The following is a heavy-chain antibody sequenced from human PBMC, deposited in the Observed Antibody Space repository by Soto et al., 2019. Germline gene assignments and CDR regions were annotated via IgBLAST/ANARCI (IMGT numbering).Heavy chain of an antibody. V-gene: IGHV1-2*02. Sequence: QVQLVQSGAEVKKPGASVKVSYVASGYTFTDHYIHWVRQAHGQGLEWMGWINPHSGDTIYAQKFQGRVTLTRDTSISTAYMELSRLRSDDTAVYYCARGRTVNFYGMDVWGQGTTVTVSS. CDR2: INPHSGDT. J-gene: IGHJ6*02. CDR3: ARGRTVNFYGMDV. D-gene: IGHD4-17*01. CDR1: GYTFTDHY.